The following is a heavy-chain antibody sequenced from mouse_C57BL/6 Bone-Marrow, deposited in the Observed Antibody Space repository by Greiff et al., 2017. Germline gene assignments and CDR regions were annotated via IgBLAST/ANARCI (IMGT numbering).Heavy chain of an antibody. J-gene: IGHJ1*03. Sequence: QVQLQQPGAELVRPGTSVKLSCKASGYTFTSYWMHWVKQRPGQGLEWIGVIDPSDSYTNYNQKFKGKATLTVDTSSSTAYMQLSSLTSEDSAVSYCAREGWLLPYWYFDVWGTGTTVTVSS. CDR1: GYTFTSYW. D-gene: IGHD2-3*01. CDR2: IDPSDSYT. V-gene: IGHV1-59*01. CDR3: AREGWLLPYWYFDV.